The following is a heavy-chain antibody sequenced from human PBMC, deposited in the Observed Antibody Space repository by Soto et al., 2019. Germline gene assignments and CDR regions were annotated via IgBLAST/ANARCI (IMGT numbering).Heavy chain of an antibody. Sequence: QLQLQESGSGLVKPSQKLSLTCTVSGGSXXSGGYSXSWIRQPPGKGLEWIGYIYRSGSAYYSPSLQNRVTISVDTSKNHFSLNLTSVTAAXTAVYYCAVSGRGGLDVWGQGTTVTVSS. CDR2: IYRSGSA. CDR1: GGSXXSGGYS. J-gene: IGHJ6*02. CDR3: AVSGRGGLDV. V-gene: IGHV4-30-2*01. D-gene: IGHD3-10*01.